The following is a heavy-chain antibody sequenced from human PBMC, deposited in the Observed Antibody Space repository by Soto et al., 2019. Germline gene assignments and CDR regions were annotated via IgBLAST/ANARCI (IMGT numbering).Heavy chain of an antibody. CDR2: IYTSGYT. CDR1: GGSISTYY. CDR3: AREPVAGTNNRFDP. V-gene: IGHV4-4*07. D-gene: IGHD6-19*01. J-gene: IGHJ5*02. Sequence: QVQLQESGPGLVKPSETLSLTCPVAGGSISTYYWNWIRQPAGKRLEWIGRIYTSGYTKYNPTIKSLVTMSLDTSKRQFSLKFNSVAAADSAVYYCAREPVAGTNNRFDPWGQGILVTVSS.